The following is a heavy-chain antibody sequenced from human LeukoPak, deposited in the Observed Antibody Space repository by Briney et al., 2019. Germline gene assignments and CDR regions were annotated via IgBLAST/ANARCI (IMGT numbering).Heavy chain of an antibody. J-gene: IGHJ6*02. D-gene: IGHD3-3*01. V-gene: IGHV3-53*01. Sequence: GGSLRLSCAASGFTVSSSYMSWVRQAPGKGLDWVSVIYSGGSTYYADSVKGRFTISRDNSKNTLYLQMNSLRAEDTAVHYCARGRPIFGVVITPPGMDVWGQGTTVTVSS. CDR2: IYSGGST. CDR3: ARGRPIFGVVITPPGMDV. CDR1: GFTVSSSY.